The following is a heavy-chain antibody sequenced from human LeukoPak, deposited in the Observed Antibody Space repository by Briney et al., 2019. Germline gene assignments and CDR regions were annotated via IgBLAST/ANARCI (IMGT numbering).Heavy chain of an antibody. V-gene: IGHV4-34*01. CDR2: ISHSGST. Sequence: SETLSLTCAVYGGSFSGYYWSWIRQPPGKGLEWIGEISHSGSTNYNPSLQSRVTISVATSKNQFSLKLSSVTAADTAVYYCAKDPDSHRSGWYSPYGMDVWGQGTTVTASS. D-gene: IGHD6-19*01. J-gene: IGHJ6*02. CDR1: GGSFSGYY. CDR3: AKDPDSHRSGWYSPYGMDV.